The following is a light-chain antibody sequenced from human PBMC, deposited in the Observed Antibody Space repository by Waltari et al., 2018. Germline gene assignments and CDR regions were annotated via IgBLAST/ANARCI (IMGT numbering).Light chain of an antibody. CDR3: SSFTTSAIYV. J-gene: IGLJ1*01. CDR2: DVS. CDR1: SSNAGSYNY. V-gene: IGLV2-14*03. Sequence: QSALTQPASVSGSPGQSITLPCTGTSSNAGSYNYVSWYQQHPGKAPKLMIYDVSKRHSGVSARFSGSKSGNTASLTISGLQAEDEADYYCSSFTTSAIYVFGSVTKVTVL.